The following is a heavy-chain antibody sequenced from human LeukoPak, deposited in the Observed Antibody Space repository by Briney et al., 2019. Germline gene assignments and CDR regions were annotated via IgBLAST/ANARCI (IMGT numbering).Heavy chain of an antibody. CDR2: INHSGST. CDR1: GGSFSAYY. J-gene: IGHJ2*01. D-gene: IGHD5-24*01. Sequence: SETLSLTCAVYGGSFSAYYWSWIRQPPGKGLEWIGEINHSGSTNYNPSLKSRVTISVDTSKNQFSLKLSSVTAADTAVYYCARYGKGRWLTSTRPFWYFDLRGRGTLVTVSS. V-gene: IGHV4-34*01. CDR3: ARYGKGRWLTSTRPFWYFDL.